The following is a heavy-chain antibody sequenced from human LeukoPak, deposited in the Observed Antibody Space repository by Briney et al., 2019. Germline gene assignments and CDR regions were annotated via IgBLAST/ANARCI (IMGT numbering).Heavy chain of an antibody. CDR2: IIPIFGTA. D-gene: IGHD2-2*01. CDR3: AREVVPAAKALVFAFDI. Sequence: ASVKVSCKSSGGTFSRYAISWVRQAPGQGLEWMGGIIPIFGTANYAQKFQGRVTITADESSSTAYMELSSLRSEDTAVYYCAREVVPAAKALVFAFDIWGQGTMVTVSS. V-gene: IGHV1-69*13. J-gene: IGHJ3*02. CDR1: GGTFSRYA.